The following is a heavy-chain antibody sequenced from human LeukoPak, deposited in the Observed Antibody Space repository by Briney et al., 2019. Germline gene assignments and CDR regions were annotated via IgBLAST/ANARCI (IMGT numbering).Heavy chain of an antibody. V-gene: IGHV1-69*04. CDR3: AREGLDGTTQIYYYGMDV. J-gene: IGHJ6*01. CDR2: IIPILGIA. Sequence: GASVKVSCKASGGTFSSYAISWVRQAPGQGLEWMGRIIPILGIANYAQKLQGRVTITADKYKRTAYMELSSLRSEDTAVYYCAREGLDGTTQIYYYGMDVWGQGTTVTVSS. CDR1: GGTFSSYA. D-gene: IGHD1-7*01.